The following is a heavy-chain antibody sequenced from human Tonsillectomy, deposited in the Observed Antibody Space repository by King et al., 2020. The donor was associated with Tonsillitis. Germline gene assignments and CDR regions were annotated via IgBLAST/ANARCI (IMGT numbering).Heavy chain of an antibody. D-gene: IGHD6-19*01. CDR3: AKDSSGWSRDH. J-gene: IGHJ4*02. CDR1: GFTFSSFG. V-gene: IGHV3-23*04. CDR2: IWSSGVIT. Sequence: EVQLVESGGGLVQRGGSLRLSGTASGFTFSSFGMTWVRQAPGKGLEWVSTIWSSGVITSYADSVGGRFTISRDNSKNNVYLEMNSLRAEDTAVYYCAKDSSGWSRDHWGQGTLVTVSS.